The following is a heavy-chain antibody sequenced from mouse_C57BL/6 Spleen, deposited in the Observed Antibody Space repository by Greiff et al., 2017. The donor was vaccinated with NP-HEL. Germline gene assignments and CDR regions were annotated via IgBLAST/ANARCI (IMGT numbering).Heavy chain of an antibody. D-gene: IGHD2-3*01. CDR1: GYSITSGYY. V-gene: IGHV3-6*01. CDR3: ARGGYYVFFFAY. Sequence: EVQLQESGPGLVKPSQSLSLTCSVTGYSITSGYYWNWIRQFPGNKLEWMGYISYDGSNNYNPSLKNRISITRDTSKNQFFLKLNSVTTEDTATYYCARGGYYVFFFAYWGQGTLVTVSA. J-gene: IGHJ3*01. CDR2: ISYDGSN.